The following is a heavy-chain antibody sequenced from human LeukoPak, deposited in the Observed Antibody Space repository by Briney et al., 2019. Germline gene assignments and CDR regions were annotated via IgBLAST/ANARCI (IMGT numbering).Heavy chain of an antibody. Sequence: SGTLSLTCAVSGGSISSSNWWSWVRQPPGKGLEWIGEIYHSGSTNYNPSLKSRVTISVDKSKNQFSLKLSSVTAADTAVYYCARSYSSSGWYFAFDYWGQGTLVTVSS. CDR3: ARSYSSSGWYFAFDY. D-gene: IGHD6-19*01. CDR2: IYHSGST. CDR1: GGSISSSNW. J-gene: IGHJ4*02. V-gene: IGHV4-4*02.